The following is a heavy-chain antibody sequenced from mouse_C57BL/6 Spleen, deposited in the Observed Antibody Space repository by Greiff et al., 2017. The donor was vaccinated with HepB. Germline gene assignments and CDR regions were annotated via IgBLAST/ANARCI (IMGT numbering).Heavy chain of an antibody. V-gene: IGHV14-4*01. J-gene: IGHJ4*01. D-gene: IGHD1-1*01. CDR3: THYYGSSYAMDY. Sequence: EVQRVESGAELVRPGASVKLSCTASGFNIKDDYMHWVKQRPEQGLEWIGWIDPENGDTEYASKFQGKATITADTSSNTAYLQLSSLTSEDTAVYYCTHYYGSSYAMDYWGQGTSVTVSS. CDR1: GFNIKDDY. CDR2: IDPENGDT.